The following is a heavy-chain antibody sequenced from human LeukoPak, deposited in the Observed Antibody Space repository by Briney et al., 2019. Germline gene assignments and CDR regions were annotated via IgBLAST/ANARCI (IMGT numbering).Heavy chain of an antibody. Sequence: PGRSLRLSCAASGFTFSSYGMHWVRQAPGKGLEWVAVISYDGSNKYYADSVKGRFTISRDNSKNTLYLQMNSLRVEDTAVYYCARVSVNYGDSFQHWGQGTLVTVSS. CDR1: GFTFSSYG. V-gene: IGHV3-30*03. D-gene: IGHD4-17*01. CDR2: ISYDGSNK. CDR3: ARVSVNYGDSFQH. J-gene: IGHJ1*01.